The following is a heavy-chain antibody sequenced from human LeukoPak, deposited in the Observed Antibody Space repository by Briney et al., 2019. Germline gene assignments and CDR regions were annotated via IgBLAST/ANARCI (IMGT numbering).Heavy chain of an antibody. CDR3: ARGRTTGEFDY. V-gene: IGHV1-69*05. D-gene: IGHD4-11*01. CDR1: GYTFTSYD. CDR2: INPIFHTP. Sequence: GASVKVSCKASGYTFTSYDINWVRQATGQGLEWMGVINPIFHTPTYAKKFQGRLTITKDESMSTASMDLSSLISDDTAVYYCARGRTTGEFDYWGQGTLVTVSS. J-gene: IGHJ4*02.